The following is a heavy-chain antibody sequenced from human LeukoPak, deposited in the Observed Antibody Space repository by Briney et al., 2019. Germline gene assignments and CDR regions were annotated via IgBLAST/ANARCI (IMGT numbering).Heavy chain of an antibody. CDR1: GFTFSSYW. V-gene: IGHV3-7*01. CDR2: IKQDGSEK. Sequence: PGGSLRLSCAASGFTFSSYWMSWVRQAPGKGLEWVANIKQDGSEKYYVDSVKGRFTISRDNAKNSLYLQMNSQRAEDTAVYYCARERGSGEYYFDYWGQGTLVTVSS. CDR3: ARERGSGEYYFDY. D-gene: IGHD3-10*01. J-gene: IGHJ4*02.